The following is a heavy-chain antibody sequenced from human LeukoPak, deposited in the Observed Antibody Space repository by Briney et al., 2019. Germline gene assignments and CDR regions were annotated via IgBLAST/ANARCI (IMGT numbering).Heavy chain of an antibody. CDR1: GFTFSSYA. CDR2: ISYDGGNK. J-gene: IGHJ4*02. CDR3: ARGGGYTSSPQEY. V-gene: IGHV3-30-3*01. Sequence: GGSLRLSCAASGFTFSSYAMHWVRQAPGKGLEWVAVISYDGGNKYYADSVKGRFSISGDNSKNTLYLQMNSLRTEDTAVYYCARGGGYTSSPQEYWGQGTLVTVSS. D-gene: IGHD6-13*01.